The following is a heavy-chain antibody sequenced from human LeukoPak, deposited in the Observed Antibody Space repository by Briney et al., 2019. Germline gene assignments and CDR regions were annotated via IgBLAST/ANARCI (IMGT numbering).Heavy chain of an antibody. V-gene: IGHV4-59*01. CDR2: IYYSGST. Sequence: SETLSLTCTVSGGSISSYCWSWIRQPPGKGLEWIGYIYYSGSTNYNPSLKSRVTISVDTSKNQFSLKLSSVTAADTAVYYCASYIAAAGTHDYWGQGTLVTVSS. CDR1: GGSISSYC. CDR3: ASYIAAAGTHDY. J-gene: IGHJ4*02. D-gene: IGHD6-13*01.